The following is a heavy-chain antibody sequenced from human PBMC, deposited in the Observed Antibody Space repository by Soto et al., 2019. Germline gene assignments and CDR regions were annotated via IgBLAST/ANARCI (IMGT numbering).Heavy chain of an antibody. V-gene: IGHV1-3*01. D-gene: IGHD6-13*01. CDR2: INAGNGNT. J-gene: IGHJ4*02. CDR3: AGGIAAAGPFDY. CDR1: GYTFTSYA. Sequence: ASVKVSCKASGYTFTSYAMHWVRQAPGRRLEWMGWINAGNGNTKYSQKFQGRVTITRDTSASTAYMELSSLRSEDTAVYYCAGGIAAAGPFDYWGQGTLVTVSS.